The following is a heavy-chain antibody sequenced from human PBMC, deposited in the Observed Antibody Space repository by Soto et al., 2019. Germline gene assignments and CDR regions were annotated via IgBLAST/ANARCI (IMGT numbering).Heavy chain of an antibody. J-gene: IGHJ3*02. CDR3: ASPLSRWENAFDI. CDR1: GASISSSSYY. Sequence: QLQLQESGPGLVKPSETLSLTYTVSGASISSSSYYWGWIRQPPGKGLEWIGSIYYSGSTYYNPSLQRRVXXPXDXXENQFSLKLSSVTAADTAVYYCASPLSRWENAFDIWGQGTMVTVSS. CDR2: IYYSGST. D-gene: IGHD1-26*01. V-gene: IGHV4-39*01.